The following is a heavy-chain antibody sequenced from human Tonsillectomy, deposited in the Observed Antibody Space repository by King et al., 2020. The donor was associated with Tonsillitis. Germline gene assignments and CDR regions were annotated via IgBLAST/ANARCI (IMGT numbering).Heavy chain of an antibody. Sequence: VQLVESGGGVVQPGRSLRLSCAASGFTFNSYGMHWVRQAPGKGLEWVAVIWSDVSNKYYADSVKGRFTISRDNSKNTLYLQMNSLRVEDTAVYYCARDGSRLQLWSRFDFWGQGTLVTVSS. V-gene: IGHV3-33*01. CDR2: IWSDVSNK. CDR3: ARDGSRLQLWSRFDF. CDR1: GFTFNSYG. J-gene: IGHJ4*02. D-gene: IGHD5-18*01.